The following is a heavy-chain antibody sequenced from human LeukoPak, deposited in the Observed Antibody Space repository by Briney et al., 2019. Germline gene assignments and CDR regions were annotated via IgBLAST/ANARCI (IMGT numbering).Heavy chain of an antibody. CDR1: GFIFSSHT. V-gene: IGHV3-64*01. J-gene: IGHJ4*02. CDR3: ARVDSSGYYLIDY. Sequence: GGSLRLSCAASGFIFSSHTMHWVRQAPGKGLEYVSAISPNGGSTYYAKSVKGRFTISRDNSKNPLYLQMGRLRAEDMAVYYCARVDSSGYYLIDYWGQGTLVTVSS. D-gene: IGHD3-22*01. CDR2: ISPNGGST.